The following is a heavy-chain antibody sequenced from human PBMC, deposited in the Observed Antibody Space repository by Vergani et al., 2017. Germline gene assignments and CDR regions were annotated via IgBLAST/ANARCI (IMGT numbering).Heavy chain of an antibody. V-gene: IGHV1-69*17. J-gene: IGHJ3*02. CDR1: GGTFSSYA. D-gene: IGHD7-27*01. Sequence: QVQLVQSGAEVKKPGSSVKVSCKASGGTFSSYAISWVRQAPGQGLEWMGGIIPIFGIANYAQQFQGRVTITADNSTSTAYMELSSLRSEDTAVYYCAAPKKSGAKGQGAFDIWGQGTMVTVSS. CDR2: IIPIFGIA. CDR3: AAPKKSGAKGQGAFDI.